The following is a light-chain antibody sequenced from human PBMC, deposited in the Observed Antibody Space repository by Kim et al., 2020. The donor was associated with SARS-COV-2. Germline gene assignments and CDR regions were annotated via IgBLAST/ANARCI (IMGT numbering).Light chain of an antibody. V-gene: IGLV3-1*01. CDR2: QDN. CDR3: QAWDSSLWV. J-gene: IGLJ3*02. CDR1: KLGDKY. Sequence: SVAPGQTATITCSGDKLGDKYACWYQQKPGQSPVVVIYQDNKRPSGIPDRFSGSNSGNTATLTIRGTQAMDEADYYCQAWDSSLWVFGGGTQLTVL.